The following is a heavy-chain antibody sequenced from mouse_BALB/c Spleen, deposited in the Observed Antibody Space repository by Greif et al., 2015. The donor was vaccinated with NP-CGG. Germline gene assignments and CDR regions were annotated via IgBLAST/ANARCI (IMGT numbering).Heavy chain of an antibody. D-gene: IGHD2-1*01. Sequence: VKLQESGAELVRPGASVKLSCKASGYTFTSYWINWVKQRPGQGLEWIGSIYPSDSYTNYNQKFKDKATLTADKSSSTAYMQLSSPTSEDSAVYYCTTLYYGNYVYYAMDYWGQGTSVTVSS. V-gene: IGHV1-69*02. CDR1: GYTFTSYW. CDR3: TTLYYGNYVYYAMDY. J-gene: IGHJ4*01. CDR2: IYPSDSYT.